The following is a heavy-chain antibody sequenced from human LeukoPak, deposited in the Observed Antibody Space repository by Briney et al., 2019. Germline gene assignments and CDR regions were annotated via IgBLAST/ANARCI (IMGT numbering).Heavy chain of an antibody. CDR1: GFTFSSYA. D-gene: IGHD6-13*01. J-gene: IGHJ4*02. Sequence: GSLRLSCAASGFTFSSYAMNWVRQAPGKGVEWVSTISGSGGYTYYADSVKGRFTISRDNFNNTLYLQMNSLRAEDTAVYYCAKGPRGGIPYYFDYWGQGTLVTVSS. CDR2: ISGSGGYT. V-gene: IGHV3-23*01. CDR3: AKGPRGGIPYYFDY.